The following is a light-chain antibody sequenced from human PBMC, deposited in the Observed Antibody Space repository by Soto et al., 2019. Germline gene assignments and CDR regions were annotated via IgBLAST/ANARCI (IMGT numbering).Light chain of an antibody. CDR3: QHYNSYSEA. J-gene: IGKJ1*01. CDR2: KAS. Sequence: DIQMTQSPSPLSGSVGDRVTITCRASQTISSWLAWYQQKPGKAPKLLIYKASTLKSGVPSRFSGSGYGTEFTLTISSLQPDDVATYYCQHYNSYSEAFGQGTKVDIK. V-gene: IGKV1-5*03. CDR1: QTISSW.